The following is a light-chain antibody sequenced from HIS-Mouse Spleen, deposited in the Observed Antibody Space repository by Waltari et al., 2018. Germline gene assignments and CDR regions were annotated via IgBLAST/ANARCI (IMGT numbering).Light chain of an antibody. J-gene: IGLJ3*02. V-gene: IGLV1-47*01. CDR3: AAWDDSLSGPV. Sequence: QSVLTQPPSASGTPGQRVTISCSGSSSNIGSNYVYWYQQLPGTAPKLLIDRNKWRPYGAPDRFSGSNSGTSASLAISGLRSEDEADYYCAAWDDSLSGPVFGGGTKLTVL. CDR2: RNK. CDR1: SSNIGSNY.